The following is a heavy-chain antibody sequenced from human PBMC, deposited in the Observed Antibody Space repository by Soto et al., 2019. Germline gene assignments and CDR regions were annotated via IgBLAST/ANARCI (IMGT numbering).Heavy chain of an antibody. CDR3: ARRARPDFYYMDV. J-gene: IGHJ6*03. Sequence: EVQLAESGGGLAQPGGSLRLSCAASGSTLSGYAMDWVRQAPGKGLEYVSGISSNGVGTYYANSVQGRFTISKDNSKNTVYLQMGSLRPEDMAVYYCARRARPDFYYMDVWGKGTTVTVS. V-gene: IGHV3-64*01. CDR1: GSTLSGYA. D-gene: IGHD6-6*01. CDR2: ISSNGVGT.